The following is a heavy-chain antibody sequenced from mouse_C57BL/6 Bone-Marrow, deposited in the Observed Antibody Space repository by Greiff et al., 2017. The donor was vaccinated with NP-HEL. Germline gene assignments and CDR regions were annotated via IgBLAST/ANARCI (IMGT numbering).Heavy chain of an antibody. CDR2: IFPGSGST. CDR1: GYTFTDYY. CDR3: AKPPYYYGSRGYFDV. Sequence: QVQLQQSGPELVKPGASVKISCKASGYTFTDYYINWVKQRPGQGLEWIGWIFPGSGSTYYNEKFKGKATLTVDKSSSTAYMLLSSLTSEDSAVYFCAKPPYYYGSRGYFDVWGTGTTVTVSS. D-gene: IGHD1-1*01. V-gene: IGHV1-75*01. J-gene: IGHJ1*03.